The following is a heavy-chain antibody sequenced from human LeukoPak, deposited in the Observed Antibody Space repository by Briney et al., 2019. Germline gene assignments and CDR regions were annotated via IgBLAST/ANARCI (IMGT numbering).Heavy chain of an antibody. V-gene: IGHV1-2*06. Sequence: ASVNVSCKASGHTFTDYYMHWVRQAPGQGLEWMGRINPNSGGTNYAQKFQARVTMTRDTSISTAYMELSRLRSDDTALYYCARAAYYYDGSGYYLGDWGQGTLVTVSS. D-gene: IGHD3-22*01. CDR2: INPNSGGT. CDR3: ARAAYYYDGSGYYLGD. J-gene: IGHJ4*02. CDR1: GHTFTDYY.